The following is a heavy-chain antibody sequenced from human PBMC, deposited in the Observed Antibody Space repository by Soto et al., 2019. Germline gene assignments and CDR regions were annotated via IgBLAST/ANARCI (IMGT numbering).Heavy chain of an antibody. CDR1: SNSFTTGMKY. D-gene: IGHD3-10*01. CDR2: MYNRGET. CDR3: MKAHESGDFLGMSV. V-gene: IGHV4-61*01. J-gene: IGHJ6*02. Sequence: SETLSLTYTVTSNSFTTGMKYWDWVRHPPGMALEFIEYMYNRGETLLNSSLKSRVTLSMETSKNQFSLTLSSVTAADTAVYFCMKAHESGDFLGMSVWGPGTTVT.